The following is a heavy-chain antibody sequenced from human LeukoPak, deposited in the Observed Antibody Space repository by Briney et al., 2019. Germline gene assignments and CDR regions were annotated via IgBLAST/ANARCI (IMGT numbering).Heavy chain of an antibody. CDR1: GGSISSSSYY. CDR2: IYYSGST. V-gene: IGHV4-39*07. D-gene: IGHD4-17*01. J-gene: IGHJ5*02. CDR3: ATDTVNWFDP. Sequence: PSETLSLTCTVSGGSISSSSYYWGWIRQPPGKGLEWIGSIYYSGSTYYNPSLKSRVTISIDTSKNQFSLKLSSVTAADTAVYYCATDTVNWFDPWGQGTLVTVSS.